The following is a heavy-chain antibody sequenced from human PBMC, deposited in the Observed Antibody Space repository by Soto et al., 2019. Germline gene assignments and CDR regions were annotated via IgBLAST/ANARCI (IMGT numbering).Heavy chain of an antibody. CDR3: ARDIDYYDSSGYQDY. Sequence: GSLRLSCAASGFIFSRYEMNWVRQAPGKGLEWVSYINTRGNTIHYADSVKGRFTVSRDNAENSLYLQMNSLRAEDTAVYYCARDIDYYDSSGYQDYWGQGTMVTVYS. CDR2: INTRGNTI. V-gene: IGHV3-48*03. CDR1: GFIFSRYE. D-gene: IGHD3-22*01. J-gene: IGHJ4*02.